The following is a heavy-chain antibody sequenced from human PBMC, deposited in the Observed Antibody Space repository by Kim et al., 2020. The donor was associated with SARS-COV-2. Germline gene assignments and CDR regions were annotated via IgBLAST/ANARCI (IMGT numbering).Heavy chain of an antibody. CDR2: INHSGST. CDR1: GGSFSGYY. J-gene: IGHJ6*02. V-gene: IGHV4-34*01. CDR3: ARGPRYYGMDV. Sequence: SETLSLTCAVYGGSFSGYYWSWIRQPPGKGLEWIGEINHSGSTNYNPSLKSRVTISVDTSKNQFSLKLSSVTAADTAVYYCARGPRYYGMDVWGQGTTVTVSS.